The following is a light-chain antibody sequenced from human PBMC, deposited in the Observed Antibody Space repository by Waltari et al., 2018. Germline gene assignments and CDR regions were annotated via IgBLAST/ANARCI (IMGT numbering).Light chain of an antibody. V-gene: IGKV1-27*01. J-gene: IGKJ4*01. Sequence: DIQMTQSPSSLSASVGDRVTITCRASQGISNYLAWYQQKSGKVPKLLIYGASTLQSGVPSRFSGSGAGTDCTLTISSLQPEDVATEYCKKYDSVPLAFGGGTKVEIK. CDR3: KKYDSVPLA. CDR2: GAS. CDR1: QGISNY.